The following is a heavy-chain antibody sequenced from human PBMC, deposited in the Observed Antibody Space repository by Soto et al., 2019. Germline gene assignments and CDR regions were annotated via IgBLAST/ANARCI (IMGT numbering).Heavy chain of an antibody. CDR1: GGSIRSGGYY. Sequence: PLETLSLTCTVSGGSIRSGGYYWTWIRQHPGKGLEWIGYIYYSGSTYYNPSLKSRVTISVDTSKNQFSLKLNSVTAADTAVYFCAREKSPSGPVTATLDYWGQGTLVTVSS. V-gene: IGHV4-31*03. CDR2: IYYSGST. D-gene: IGHD1-26*01. CDR3: AREKSPSGPVTATLDY. J-gene: IGHJ4*02.